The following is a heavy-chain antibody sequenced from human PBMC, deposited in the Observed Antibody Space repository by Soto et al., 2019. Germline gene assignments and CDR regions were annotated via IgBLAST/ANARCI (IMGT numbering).Heavy chain of an antibody. D-gene: IGHD2-21*01. CDR3: ARQIYAGDSGPNFLFCFDS. CDR2: IDPSDSQT. CDR1: GYSFASYW. V-gene: IGHV5-10-1*01. Sequence: GESLKISCTGSGYSFASYWITWVRQKPGKGLEWMGRIDPSDSQTYYSPSFRGHVTISVTKSITTAFLQWSSLRASDTATYYCARQIYAGDSGPNFLFCFDSWGQGTHVPVSS. J-gene: IGHJ4*01.